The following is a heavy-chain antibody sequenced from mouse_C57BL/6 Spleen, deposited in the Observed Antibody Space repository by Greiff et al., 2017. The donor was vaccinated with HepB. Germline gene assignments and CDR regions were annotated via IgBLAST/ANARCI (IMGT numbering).Heavy chain of an antibody. V-gene: IGHV7-3*01. CDR1: GFTFTDYY. CDR3: ARCPQLTGTLYRYFDV. J-gene: IGHJ1*03. Sequence: EVQLVESGGGLVQPGGSLSLSCAASGFTFTDYYMSWVRQPPGKALEWLGFIRNKANGYTTEYSASVKGQFTISRDNSQSILYLQMNALRADDSATYYCARCPQLTGTLYRYFDVWGTGTTVTVSS. D-gene: IGHD4-1*01. CDR2: IRNKANGYTT.